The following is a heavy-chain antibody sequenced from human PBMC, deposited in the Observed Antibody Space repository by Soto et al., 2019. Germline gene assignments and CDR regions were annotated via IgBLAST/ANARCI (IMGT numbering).Heavy chain of an antibody. CDR2: IYPGDSDT. J-gene: IGHJ6*02. D-gene: IGHD2-15*01. V-gene: IGHV5-51*01. Sequence: XESLKASCKGSGYSFTSYWIGWGRQMPGKGLEWMGIIYPGDSDTRFSPSFQGQVTISADKSISTAYLQWSSLKASDTAMYYCARLRGGGYCRDGSCYCYYYYGMDVWGQGTTVTVSS. CDR3: ARLRGGGYCRDGSCYCYYYYGMDV. CDR1: GYSFTSYW.